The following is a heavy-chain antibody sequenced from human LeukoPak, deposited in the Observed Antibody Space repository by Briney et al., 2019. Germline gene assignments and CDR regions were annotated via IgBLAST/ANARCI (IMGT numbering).Heavy chain of an antibody. J-gene: IGHJ4*02. V-gene: IGHV5-51*01. CDR1: GYRFTSYW. CDR3: ARHEHTFGMYYFDY. Sequence: GESLKISCKASGYRFTSYWIGWVRRLPGKGLELMVIIFPADSDNTYSPSFEGQVNISVDKSNNTAYLQWTSLKASDSAVYYCARHEHTFGMYYFDYWAQRTLVTVSS. D-gene: IGHD3-16*01. CDR2: IFPADSDN.